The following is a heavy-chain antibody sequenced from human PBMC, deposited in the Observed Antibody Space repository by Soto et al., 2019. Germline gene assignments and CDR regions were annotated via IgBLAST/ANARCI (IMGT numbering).Heavy chain of an antibody. V-gene: IGHV3-30*03. Sequence: QVQLVESGGGVVQPGRSLRVSCAASGFTFSDYGIYWVRQAPGKGLEWVALISYDGNNREYGDSVKGRFTISRDNSKTTLYLPMNSLRVEDTAVYYCTFGDNSFDYWGQGTLVTVSS. CDR3: TFGDNSFDY. CDR1: GFTFSDYG. J-gene: IGHJ4*02. D-gene: IGHD1-20*01. CDR2: ISYDGNNR.